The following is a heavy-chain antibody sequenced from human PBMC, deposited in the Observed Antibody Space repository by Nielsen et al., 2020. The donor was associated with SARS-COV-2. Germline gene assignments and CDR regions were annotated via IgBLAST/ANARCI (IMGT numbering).Heavy chain of an antibody. CDR1: GGSLSGSY. CDR3: ARGGEYYDILTGYRPPDY. J-gene: IGHJ4*02. CDR2: VSHSGST. D-gene: IGHD3-9*01. Sequence: SQTLSLTCAVYGGSLSGSYWSWIRQSPGKGLEWIGEVSHSGSTNYHPSLKSRVTLSMDKSKNQFSLRLSSVTAADTAVYYCARGGEYYDILTGYRPPDYWGQGTLVTVSS. V-gene: IGHV4-34*01.